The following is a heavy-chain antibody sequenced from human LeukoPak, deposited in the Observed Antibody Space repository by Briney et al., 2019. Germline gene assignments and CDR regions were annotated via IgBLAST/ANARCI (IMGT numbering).Heavy chain of an antibody. CDR1: GDSISSNNW. Sequence: SETLSLTCAVSGDSISSNNWWSWVRQSPGKGLEWIGEIHHSGSANYNPSLKSRVTISLDKSRNQFSLNLNSVTAADTAVYFCARQVADYYGSGSSHHDYWGQGTLVTVSS. V-gene: IGHV4-4*02. CDR2: IHHSGSA. D-gene: IGHD3-10*01. CDR3: ARQVADYYGSGSSHHDY. J-gene: IGHJ4*02.